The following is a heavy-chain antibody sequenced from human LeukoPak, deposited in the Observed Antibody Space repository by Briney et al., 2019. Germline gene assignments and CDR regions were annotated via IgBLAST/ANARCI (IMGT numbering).Heavy chain of an antibody. CDR2: ISNNGGYT. D-gene: IGHD2-15*01. CDR1: GFTFSSSA. J-gene: IGHJ4*02. Sequence: PGGSLRLSCTASGFTFSSSAMSWVRQAPGKGLKWVSAISNNGGYTYYADSVQGRFTNSRDNSKSTLCLQMNSLRAEDTAVYYCAKQLGYCSDGYCYFAYWGQGTLVTVTS. V-gene: IGHV3-23*01. CDR3: AKQLGYCSDGYCYFAY.